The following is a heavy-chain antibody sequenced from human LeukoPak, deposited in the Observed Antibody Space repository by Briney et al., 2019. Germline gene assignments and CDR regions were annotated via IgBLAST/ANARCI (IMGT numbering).Heavy chain of an antibody. J-gene: IGHJ4*02. CDR3: ATYSRDWAAFEH. D-gene: IGHD3/OR15-3a*01. CDR2: LSYDGSDK. V-gene: IGHV3-30*03. CDR1: GFTLSYFG. Sequence: GGSLRLSCTASGFTLSYFGMHWVRQAPGKGLEWVALLSYDGSDKYYADSVKGRFTISRDNAKNSLYLQMNSLRAEDTAVYYCATYSRDWAAFEHWGQGTLVTVSS.